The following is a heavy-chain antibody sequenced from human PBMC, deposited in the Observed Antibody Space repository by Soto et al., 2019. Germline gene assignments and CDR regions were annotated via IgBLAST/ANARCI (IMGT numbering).Heavy chain of an antibody. CDR1: GYSFTNYW. Sequence: GESLKISCKGSGYSFTNYWIGWVRQMPGKGLEWMGIIYPGDSDIRYSPSFRGQVTISADKSISTAYLQWASLKASDTAMYYCARRANYYGSVDIWGQGTMVTVSS. CDR2: IYPGDSDI. J-gene: IGHJ3*02. D-gene: IGHD3-10*01. CDR3: ARRANYYGSVDI. V-gene: IGHV5-51*01.